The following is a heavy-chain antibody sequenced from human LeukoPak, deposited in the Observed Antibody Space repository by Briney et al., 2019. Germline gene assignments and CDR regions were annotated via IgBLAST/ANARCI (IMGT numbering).Heavy chain of an antibody. D-gene: IGHD4-23*01. V-gene: IGHV4-39*01. CDR1: GGSISSSSYY. CDR2: IYYSGST. J-gene: IGHJ3*02. Sequence: SETLSLTCTVSGGSISSSSYYWGWIRQPPGKGLEWIGSIYYSGSTYYNPSLKSRVTISVDTSKNQFSLKLNSVAAADTAVYYCARHDIGGNPFAGGDAFDIWGQGTMVTVSS. CDR3: ARHDIGGNPFAGGDAFDI.